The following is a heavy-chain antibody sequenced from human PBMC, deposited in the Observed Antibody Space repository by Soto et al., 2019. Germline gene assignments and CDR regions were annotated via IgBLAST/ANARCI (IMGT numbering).Heavy chain of an antibody. CDR1: GFTFSSYA. CDR3: AMNSQEDILTGYYFGASIDY. Sequence: GGSLRLSCAASGFTFSSYAMSWVRQAPGKGLEWVSAISGSGGSTYYADSVKGRFTISRDNSKNTLYLQMNSLRAEDTAVYYCAMNSQEDILTGYYFGASIDYWGQGTLVTVSS. J-gene: IGHJ4*02. CDR2: ISGSGGST. D-gene: IGHD3-9*01. V-gene: IGHV3-23*01.